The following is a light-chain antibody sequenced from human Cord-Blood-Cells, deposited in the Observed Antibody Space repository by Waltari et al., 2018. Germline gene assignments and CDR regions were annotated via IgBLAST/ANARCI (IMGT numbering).Light chain of an antibody. V-gene: IGLV2-14*01. CDR2: DVS. Sequence: QSALTQPASVSGSPGQSITISCTGTSSDVGGYNYVSWYQQHPGKAPKLMTYDVSKRPSGVSNRFSGSKSGNTASLTISGLQAEDEADYYRSSYTSSSTWVFGGGTKLTVL. CDR3: SSYTSSSTWV. CDR1: SSDVGGYNY. J-gene: IGLJ3*02.